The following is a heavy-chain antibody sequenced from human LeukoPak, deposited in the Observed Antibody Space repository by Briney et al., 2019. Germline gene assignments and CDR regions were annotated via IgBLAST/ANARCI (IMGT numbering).Heavy chain of an antibody. J-gene: IGHJ6*02. D-gene: IGHD3-10*01. Sequence: PGGSLRLSCAASGFTFSSYWMSWVRQAPGKGLEWVANIKQDGSEKYYVDSVKGRFTISRDNAKNSLYLQMNGLRAEDTAVYYCARIRSWFGDPYYYYGMDVWGQGTTVTVSS. CDR3: ARIRSWFGDPYYYYGMDV. CDR1: GFTFSSYW. V-gene: IGHV3-7*01. CDR2: IKQDGSEK.